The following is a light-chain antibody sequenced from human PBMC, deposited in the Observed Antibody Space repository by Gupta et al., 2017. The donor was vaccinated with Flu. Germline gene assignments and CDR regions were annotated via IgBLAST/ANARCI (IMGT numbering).Light chain of an antibody. Sequence: DIQLTQSPSSLSASVGDRVIITCRASQTISTYLNWYQQKPGKAPKFLIYAASRLQNGVPSRFSGSGSGTDFTLTISSLQAEDFATYFCQQSYVTRPFTFGPGTRV. CDR2: AAS. CDR1: QTISTY. J-gene: IGKJ3*01. CDR3: QQSYVTRPFT. V-gene: IGKV1-39*01.